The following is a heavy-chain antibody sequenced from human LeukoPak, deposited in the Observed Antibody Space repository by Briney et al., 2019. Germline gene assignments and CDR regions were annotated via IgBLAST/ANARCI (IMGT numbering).Heavy chain of an antibody. CDR3: AQGPYYGSGRADH. CDR2: ISYDGSSK. V-gene: IGHV3-30*18. D-gene: IGHD3-10*01. Sequence: GRSLRLSCAASGFTFSSYGMHWVRQAPGKGLEWVAVISYDGSSKYYADSVEGRFTISRDNSNNTLYLQINSLRDEDTAVYYCAQGPYYGSGRADHWGQGTLVTVSS. CDR1: GFTFSSYG. J-gene: IGHJ5*02.